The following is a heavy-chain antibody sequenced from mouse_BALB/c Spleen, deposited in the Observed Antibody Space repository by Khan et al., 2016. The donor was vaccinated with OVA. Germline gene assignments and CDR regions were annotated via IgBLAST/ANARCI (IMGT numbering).Heavy chain of an antibody. Sequence: QVQLKQSGAELARPGASVKLSCKASGYTFTSYWMQWVKQRPGQGLEWIGAIYPGDGDTRYTQKFKGKATLTADKSSSTAYMQLSSLASEDSAVYYCASGIRYYYVMDYWGQGTSVTVSS. CDR1: GYTFTSYW. V-gene: IGHV1-87*01. CDR3: ASGIRYYYVMDY. J-gene: IGHJ4*01. CDR2: IYPGDGDT.